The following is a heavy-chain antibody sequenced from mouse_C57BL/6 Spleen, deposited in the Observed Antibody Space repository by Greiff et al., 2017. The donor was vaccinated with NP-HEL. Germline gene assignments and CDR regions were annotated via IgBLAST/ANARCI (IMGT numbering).Heavy chain of an antibody. CDR3: ARHEEGIYYYCSSYGWFAY. V-gene: IGHV1-62-2*01. J-gene: IGHJ3*01. CDR2: FYPGSGSI. CDR1: GYTFTEYT. D-gene: IGHD1-1*01. Sequence: QVQLQQSGAELVKPGASVKLSCKASGYTFTEYTIHWVKQRTGQGLEWIGWFYPGSGSIKYNEKFKDKATLTADKSSSTVYMELSRLTSEDSAVYFCARHEEGIYYYCSSYGWFAYWGQGTLVTVSA.